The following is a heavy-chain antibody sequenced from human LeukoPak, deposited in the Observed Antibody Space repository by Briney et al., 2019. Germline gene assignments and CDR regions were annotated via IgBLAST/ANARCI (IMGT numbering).Heavy chain of an antibody. CDR2: IYHSGST. CDR1: GGSISSGGYY. V-gene: IGHV4-30-2*01. CDR3: ARVKDRYYDFWSGYHYKTKALYYFDY. D-gene: IGHD3-3*01. J-gene: IGHJ4*02. Sequence: SQTLSLTCTVSGGSISSGGYYWSWIRQPPGKGLEWIGYIYHSGSTYYNPSLKSRVTISVDRSKNQFSLKLSSVTAADTAVYYCARVKDRYYDFWSGYHYKTKALYYFDYWGQGTLVTVSS.